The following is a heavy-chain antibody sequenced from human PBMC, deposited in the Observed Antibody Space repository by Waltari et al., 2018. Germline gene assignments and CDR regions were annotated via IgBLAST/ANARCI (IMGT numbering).Heavy chain of an antibody. CDR3: ARGRRLGQRFKGYFDL. CDR1: GGTFSSYA. CDR2: IIPIFGTA. D-gene: IGHD6-25*01. V-gene: IGHV1-69*14. J-gene: IGHJ2*01. Sequence: QVQLVQSGAEVKKPGSSVKVSCKASGGTFSSYAISWVRQAPGQGLEWMGGIIPIFGTANYAQKFQGRVTITADKSTSTAYMELSSLRSEDTAVYYCARGRRLGQRFKGYFDLWGRGTLVTVSS.